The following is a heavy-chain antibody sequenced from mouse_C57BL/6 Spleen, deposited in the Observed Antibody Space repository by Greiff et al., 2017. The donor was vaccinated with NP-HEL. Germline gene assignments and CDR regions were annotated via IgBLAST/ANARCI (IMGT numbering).Heavy chain of an antibody. J-gene: IGHJ1*03. Sequence: QVQLQQSGAELVRPGASVTLSCKASGYTFTDYEMHWVKQTPVHGLEWIGAIDPETGGTAYNQKFKGKAILTADKSSSTAYMELRSLTSEDSAVYYCTRGGTVVGYFDVWGTGTTVTVSS. CDR3: TRGGTVVGYFDV. D-gene: IGHD1-1*01. CDR2: IDPETGGT. V-gene: IGHV1-15*01. CDR1: GYTFTDYE.